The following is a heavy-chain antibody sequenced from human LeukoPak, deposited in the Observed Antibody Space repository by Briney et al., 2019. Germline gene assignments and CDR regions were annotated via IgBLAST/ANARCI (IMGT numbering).Heavy chain of an antibody. Sequence: SETLSLTCAVYGGSFSGYYWTWIRQPPGKGLEWIGRIYTSGSTNYNPSLKSRVTMSVDTSKNQFSLKLSSVTAADTAVYYCAREGIAVAGTGAFDYYYMDVWGKGTTVTVSS. CDR3: AREGIAVAGTGAFDYYYMDV. J-gene: IGHJ6*03. CDR1: GGSFSGYY. CDR2: IYTSGST. V-gene: IGHV4-59*10. D-gene: IGHD6-19*01.